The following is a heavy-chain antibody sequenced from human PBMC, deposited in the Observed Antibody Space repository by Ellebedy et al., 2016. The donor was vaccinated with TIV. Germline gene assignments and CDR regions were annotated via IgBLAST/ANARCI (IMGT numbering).Heavy chain of an antibody. V-gene: IGHV5-51*01. J-gene: IGHJ4*02. CDR2: IYSGDSST. Sequence: GESLKISCKGFGYNFINYWIAWVRQVPGKGLEWMGIIYSGDSSTRYNPSFQGQVTVSVDTSINSAYLQWNSLKASDSAMYYCARPARGGRTTSAAYFDFWGQGTLVTVSS. CDR1: GYNFINYW. D-gene: IGHD2-2*01. CDR3: ARPARGGRTTSAAYFDF.